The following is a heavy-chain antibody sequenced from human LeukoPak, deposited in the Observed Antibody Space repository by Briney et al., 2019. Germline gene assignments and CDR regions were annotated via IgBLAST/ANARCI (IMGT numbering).Heavy chain of an antibody. D-gene: IGHD3-10*01. Sequence: PGGSLRLSCAASEFTFNNYAMSWVRQAPGKGLEWVSTISGSGVSTYYADSVKGRFTISRDYSKNTLYLQMNSLRTEETAVYYCAKGPAMVRGTFDPWGQGTLVTVSS. CDR3: AKGPAMVRGTFDP. CDR1: EFTFNNYA. V-gene: IGHV3-23*01. J-gene: IGHJ5*02. CDR2: ISGSGVST.